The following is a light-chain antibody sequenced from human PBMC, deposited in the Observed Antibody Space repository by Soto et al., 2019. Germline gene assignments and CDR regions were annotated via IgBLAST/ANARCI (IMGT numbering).Light chain of an antibody. V-gene: IGKV3-11*01. CDR3: QQRSNWPST. CDR2: DTS. CDR1: QSVSGY. J-gene: IGKJ4*01. Sequence: EIVLTRSPATLSLSPGEGATLSCRASQSVSGYLAWYQQKPGQAPRLLIYDTSNRATGIPARFSGSGSGTDFTLTISSLEPEDSAVYYCQQRSNWPSTFGGGTKVEIK.